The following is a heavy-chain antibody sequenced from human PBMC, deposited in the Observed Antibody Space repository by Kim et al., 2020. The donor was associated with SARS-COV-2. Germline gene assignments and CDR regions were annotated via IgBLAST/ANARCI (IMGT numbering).Heavy chain of an antibody. CDR2: IYYSGST. V-gene: IGHV4-59*01. CDR1: GGSISSYY. D-gene: IGHD2-21*01. CDR3: ARAKRWGEINWYFDL. Sequence: SETLSLTCTVSGGSISSYYWSWIRQPPGKGLEWIGYIYYSGSTNYNPSLKSRVTISVDTSKNQFSLKLSSVTAADMAVYYCARAKRWGEINWYFDLWGRGTLVTVSS. J-gene: IGHJ2*01.